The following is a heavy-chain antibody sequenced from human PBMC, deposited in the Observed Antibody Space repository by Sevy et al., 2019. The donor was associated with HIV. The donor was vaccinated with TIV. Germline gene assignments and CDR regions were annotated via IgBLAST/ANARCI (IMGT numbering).Heavy chain of an antibody. Sequence: GGSLRLSCAASGFTFSSYGMHWVRQAPGKGLEWVAVISYDGSNKYYADSVKGRFTISRDNSKNTLYLQMNSLRAEDTAVYYCAKDRYSRGGDYFDYWGQGTLVTVSS. CDR3: AKDRYSRGGDYFDY. CDR2: ISYDGSNK. J-gene: IGHJ4*02. CDR1: GFTFSSYG. V-gene: IGHV3-30*18. D-gene: IGHD6-13*01.